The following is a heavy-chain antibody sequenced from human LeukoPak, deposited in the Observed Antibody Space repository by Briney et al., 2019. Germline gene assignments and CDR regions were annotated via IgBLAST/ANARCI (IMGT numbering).Heavy chain of an antibody. V-gene: IGHV3-53*01. J-gene: IGHJ4*02. CDR1: GFSVSSKY. CDR2: IYSGDTT. CDR3: ARVEGSIFDY. Sequence: GGSLRLSCAASGFSVSSKYMSWVRQAPGKGLEWVSVIYSGDTTYYADSVKGRFTISRDSSKNTLYLQMNSLRVEDTAVYYCARVEGSIFDYWGQGTLVTVSS.